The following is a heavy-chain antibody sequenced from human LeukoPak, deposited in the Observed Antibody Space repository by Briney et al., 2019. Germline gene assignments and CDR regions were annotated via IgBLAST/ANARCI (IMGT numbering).Heavy chain of an antibody. V-gene: IGHV4-39*07. J-gene: IGHJ6*03. CDR3: ARGTSGSYRYYYYYYMDV. CDR1: GGSISSNSYY. CDR2: IYYSGST. Sequence: SETLSLTCTVSGGSISSNSYYWGWIRQPPGKGLEWIGSIYYSGSTYYNPSLKSRVTISVDTSKNQFSLKLSSVTAADTAVYYCARGTSGSYRYYYYYYMDVWGKGTTVTVSS. D-gene: IGHD1-26*01.